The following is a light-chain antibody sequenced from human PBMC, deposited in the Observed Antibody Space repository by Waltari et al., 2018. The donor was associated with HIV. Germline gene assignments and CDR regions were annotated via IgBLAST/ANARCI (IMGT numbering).Light chain of an antibody. CDR2: SNN. CDR3: ATWDDALSGPV. CDR1: RYHIRSNN. V-gene: IGLV1-44*01. Sequence: QSVLTHPPPASGTPGQRVTISCSGNRYHIRSNNLNWYQQFSGAAPTLLIYSNNQRPSAVPDRFSGSKSGSAASLAISGLKSEDEADYHCATWDDALSGPVFGAGTKLTV. J-gene: IGLJ3*02.